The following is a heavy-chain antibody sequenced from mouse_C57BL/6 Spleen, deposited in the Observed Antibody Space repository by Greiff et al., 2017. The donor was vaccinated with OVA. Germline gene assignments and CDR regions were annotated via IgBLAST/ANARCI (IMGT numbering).Heavy chain of an antibody. J-gene: IGHJ2*01. V-gene: IGHV1-81*01. CDR1: GYTFTSYG. D-gene: IGHD2-4*01. CDR2: IYPRSGNT. CDR3: ARPYYDYDVGY. Sequence: QVQLKQSGAELARPGASVKLSCKASGYTFTSYGISWVKQRTGQGLEWIGEIYPRSGNTYYNEKFKGKATLTADKSSSTAYMELRSLTSEDSAVYFCARPYYDYDVGYWGQGTTLTVSS.